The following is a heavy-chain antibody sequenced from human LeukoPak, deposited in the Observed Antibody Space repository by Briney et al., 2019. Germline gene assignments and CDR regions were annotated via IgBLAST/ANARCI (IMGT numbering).Heavy chain of an antibody. CDR3: ARDGGYGSGPSF. CDR2: IYYSGST. J-gene: IGHJ4*02. V-gene: IGHV4-39*07. Sequence: SETLSLTCTVSGGSISSSSYYWGWIRQPPGKGLEWIGSIYYSGSTYYNPSLKSRVTISVDTSKNQFSLKLSSVTAADTAVYYCARDGGYGSGPSFWGQGTLVTVSS. CDR1: GGSISSSSYY. D-gene: IGHD3-10*01.